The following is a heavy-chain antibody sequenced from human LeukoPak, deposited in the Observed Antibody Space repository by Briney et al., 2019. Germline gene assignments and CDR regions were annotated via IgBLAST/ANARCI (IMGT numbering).Heavy chain of an antibody. J-gene: IGHJ6*04. Sequence: GGSLRLSCVASGFTLSSYAMSWVRQAPGKGLEGKGLEWVAAISGSGASTYHADSVKGRFAISRDNSRNTLFLQMNSLRADDTAVYYCARPGCGGNCYYRMDVWGKGTTVTVSS. CDR3: ARPGCGGNCYYRMDV. CDR2: ISGSGAST. V-gene: IGHV3-23*01. D-gene: IGHD2-21*01. CDR1: GFTLSSYA.